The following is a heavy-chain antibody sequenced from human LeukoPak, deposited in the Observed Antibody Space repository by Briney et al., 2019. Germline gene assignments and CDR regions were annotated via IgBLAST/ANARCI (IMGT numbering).Heavy chain of an antibody. Sequence: SETLSLTCTVSGGSISSGSYYWSWIRQPAGKGLEWIGRIYTSGSTNYNPSLKSRVTISVDTSKNQFSLKLSSVTAADTAVYYCARGGHSGSYPGDWYYWGQGTLVTVSS. D-gene: IGHD1-26*01. J-gene: IGHJ4*02. CDR3: ARGGHSGSYPGDWYY. CDR2: IYTSGST. V-gene: IGHV4-61*02. CDR1: GGSISSGSYY.